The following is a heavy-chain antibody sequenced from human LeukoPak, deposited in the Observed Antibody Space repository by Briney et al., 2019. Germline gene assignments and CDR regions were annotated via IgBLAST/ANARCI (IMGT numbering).Heavy chain of an antibody. Sequence: ASVKVSCKVSGYTLTELSMHWVRQAPGKGLEWMGGFDPEDGETIYAQKFQGRVTVTEDTSTDTAYMELSSLRSEDTAVYYCATLSGSPSGSYSDAFDIWGQGTMVTVSS. CDR3: ATLSGSPSGSYSDAFDI. D-gene: IGHD1-26*01. CDR2: FDPEDGET. J-gene: IGHJ3*02. V-gene: IGHV1-24*01. CDR1: GYTLTELS.